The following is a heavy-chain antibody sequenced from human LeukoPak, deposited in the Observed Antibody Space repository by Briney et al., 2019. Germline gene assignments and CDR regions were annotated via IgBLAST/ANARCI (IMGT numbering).Heavy chain of an antibody. V-gene: IGHV1-8*01. CDR2: MNPNSGNT. CDR1: GYTFTSYD. CDR3: AVKGTTGTPTTDY. J-gene: IGHJ4*02. Sequence: GASVKLSCTASGYTFTSYDINWVRQATGQGLEWMGWMNPNSGNTGYAQKFQGRVTMTRNTSIITAYMELSSLRSEDTAVYYCAVKGTTGTPTTDYWGQVTLVTVST. D-gene: IGHD1-1*01.